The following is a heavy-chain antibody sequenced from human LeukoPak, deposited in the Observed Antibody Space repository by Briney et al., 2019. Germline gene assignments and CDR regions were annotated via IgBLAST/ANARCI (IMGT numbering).Heavy chain of an antibody. J-gene: IGHJ1*01. Sequence: SETLSLTCAVYGGSFSGFYWSWIRQPPGKGLEWIGEINHSGSTSYNPSLKSRVTISVDTSKNQFSLKLSSVTAADTAVYYCARGGYGSGSYKSTVPSAEYFQHWGQGTLVTVSS. CDR2: INHSGST. CDR3: ARGGYGSGSYKSTVPSAEYFQH. D-gene: IGHD1-26*01. V-gene: IGHV4-34*01. CDR1: GGSFSGFY.